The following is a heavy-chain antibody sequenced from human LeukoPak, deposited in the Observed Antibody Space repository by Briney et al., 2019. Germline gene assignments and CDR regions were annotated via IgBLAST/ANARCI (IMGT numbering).Heavy chain of an antibody. J-gene: IGHJ4*02. V-gene: IGHV1-18*01. CDR2: ISAYNGNT. Sequence: ASVKVSCKASGYTLTSYGISWVRQAPGQGLEWMGWISAYNGNTNHAQKLQGRVTMTTDTSTSTAYMELRSLRSDDTAVYYCARALWSGSYENWGQGTLVTVSS. CDR1: GYTLTSYG. CDR3: ARALWSGSYEN. D-gene: IGHD1-26*01.